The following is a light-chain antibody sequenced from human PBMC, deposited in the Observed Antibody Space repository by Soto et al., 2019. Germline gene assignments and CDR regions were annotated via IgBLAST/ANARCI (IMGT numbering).Light chain of an antibody. V-gene: IGLV1-40*01. CDR1: SSNIGAGYN. CDR3: QSYDSSLRGWV. Sequence: QSVLTQPPSVSGAPGQRVTISCTGSSSNIGAGYNVHWYQQLPGTAPKLLIYGNSNRPAGVPDRFSGSKSGTSASLAITGLQAEDEADYYCQSYDSSLRGWVFGGGTEVTVL. CDR2: GNS. J-gene: IGLJ3*02.